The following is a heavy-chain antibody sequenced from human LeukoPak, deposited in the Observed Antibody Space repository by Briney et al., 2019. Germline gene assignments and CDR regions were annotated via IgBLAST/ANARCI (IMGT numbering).Heavy chain of an antibody. V-gene: IGHV3-7*01. CDR1: GFTFSSYW. CDR2: MKQDGSEK. CDR3: AREGHCRGGSCYSDYYYYMDV. J-gene: IGHJ6*03. Sequence: GGSLRLSCAASGFTFSSYWMSWVRQPPGKGLEWVANMKQDGSEKYYVDSVKGRFTISRDNAKNSLYLQMNSLRAEDTAVYYCAREGHCRGGSCYSDYYYYMDVWGKGTTVTVSS. D-gene: IGHD2-15*01.